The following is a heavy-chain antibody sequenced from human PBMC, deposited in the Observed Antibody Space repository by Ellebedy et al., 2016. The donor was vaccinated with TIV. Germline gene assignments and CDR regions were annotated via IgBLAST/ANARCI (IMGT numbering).Heavy chain of an antibody. CDR2: ISDSGGST. CDR3: AKDPDNWNYWLNP. D-gene: IGHD1-7*01. CDR1: GFTFSSYA. Sequence: GESLKISXAASGFTFSSYAMSWVRQAPGKGLEWVSSISDSGGSTYYADSVKGRFTISRDNSKNTLYLQMSSLRDEDTAVYYCAKDPDNWNYWLNPWGQGTLVTVSS. J-gene: IGHJ5*02. V-gene: IGHV3-23*01.